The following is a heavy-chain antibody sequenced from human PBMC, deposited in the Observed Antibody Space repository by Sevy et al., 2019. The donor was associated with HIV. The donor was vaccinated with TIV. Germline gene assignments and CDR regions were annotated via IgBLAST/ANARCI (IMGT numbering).Heavy chain of an antibody. CDR3: AKALGRLEMATIGDAFDI. CDR2: ISWNSGSI. D-gene: IGHD5-12*01. Sequence: GGSLRLSCAASGFTFDDYAMHWVRQAPGKGLEWVSGISWNSGSIGYADSVKGRFTISRDNAKNSLYLQMNSLRAEDTALYYCAKALGRLEMATIGDAFDIWGQGTVVTVSS. V-gene: IGHV3-9*01. CDR1: GFTFDDYA. J-gene: IGHJ3*02.